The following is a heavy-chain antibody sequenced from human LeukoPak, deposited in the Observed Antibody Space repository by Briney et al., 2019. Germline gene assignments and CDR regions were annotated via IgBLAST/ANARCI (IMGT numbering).Heavy chain of an antibody. CDR2: ISGSGGST. CDR3: AKAGYSYGYYPGY. CDR1: GFTFSSYW. Sequence: GGSLRLSCAASGFTFSSYWMSWVRQAPGKGLEWVSAISGSGGSTYYADSVKGRFTISRDNSKNTLYLQMNSLRAEDTAVYYCAKAGYSYGYYPGYWGQGTLVTVSS. D-gene: IGHD5-18*01. V-gene: IGHV3-23*01. J-gene: IGHJ4*02.